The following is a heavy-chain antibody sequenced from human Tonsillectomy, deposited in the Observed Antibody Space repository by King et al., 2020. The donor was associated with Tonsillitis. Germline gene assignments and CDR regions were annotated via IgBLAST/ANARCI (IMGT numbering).Heavy chain of an antibody. CDR3: AKGAFDSTYYEPFDY. Sequence: VQLVESGGGSVQPGRSLRVSCAASGFTFDDYAMHWVRHAPGRGLEWVSGISWNSGSIGYADSVKGRFTISRDNAKNSLYLQMNSLKPEDTALYYCAKGAFDSTYYEPFDYWGQGTLVTVSS. CDR2: ISWNSGSI. D-gene: IGHD2/OR15-2a*01. V-gene: IGHV3-9*01. J-gene: IGHJ4*02. CDR1: GFTFDDYA.